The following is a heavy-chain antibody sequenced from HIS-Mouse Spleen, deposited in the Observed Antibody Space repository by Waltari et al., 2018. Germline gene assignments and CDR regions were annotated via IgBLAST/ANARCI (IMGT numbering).Heavy chain of an antibody. CDR1: GCTFGSYG. V-gene: IGHV3-30*18. Sequence: QVQLVESGGGVVQPGRSLRLSCSASGCTFGSYGMHWVRQAPGKGLEWVAVISYDGSNKYYADSVKGRFTISRDNSKNTLYLQMNSLRAEDTAVYYCAKDRLYDSSGYYFDAFDIWGQGTMVTVSS. CDR3: AKDRLYDSSGYYFDAFDI. J-gene: IGHJ3*02. CDR2: ISYDGSNK. D-gene: IGHD3-22*01.